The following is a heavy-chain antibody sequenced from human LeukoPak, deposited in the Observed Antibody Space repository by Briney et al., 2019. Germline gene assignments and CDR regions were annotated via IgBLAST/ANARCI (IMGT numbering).Heavy chain of an antibody. CDR2: IYYSGGT. Sequence: SQTLSLTCTVSGDSISDDDYYWSWIRQPPGKGLEWLGYIYYSGGTYYNPSLKSRLTISVDTSRNQFSLKLSSVTAADTAVYYCARAWTSAGRFDFWGQGTLVPVSS. D-gene: IGHD6-13*01. V-gene: IGHV4-30-4*01. CDR3: ARAWTSAGRFDF. J-gene: IGHJ4*02. CDR1: GDSISDDDYY.